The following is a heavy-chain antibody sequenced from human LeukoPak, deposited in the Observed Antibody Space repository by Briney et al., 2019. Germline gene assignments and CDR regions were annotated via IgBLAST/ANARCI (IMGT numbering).Heavy chain of an antibody. CDR2: IIPIFGVT. Sequence: SVKVSCEATGGTFSTFPVSWVRQAPGQGLEWVGGIIPIFGVTTYAQAFQDRVTITADESTGTAYMELSSLTSDDTAVYYCARVPPYCPTTSCYAPFDHWGQGTLVTVSS. J-gene: IGHJ5*02. V-gene: IGHV1-69*13. D-gene: IGHD2-2*01. CDR3: ARVPPYCPTTSCYAPFDH. CDR1: GGTFSTFP.